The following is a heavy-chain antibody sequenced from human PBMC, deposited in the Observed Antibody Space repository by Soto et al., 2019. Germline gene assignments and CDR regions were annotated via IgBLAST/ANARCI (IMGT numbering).Heavy chain of an antibody. V-gene: IGHV3-30*18. Sequence: GGSLRLSCAASGFTFSSYGMHWVRQAPGKGLEWVAVISYDGSNKYYADSVKGRFTISRDNSKNTLYLQMNSLRAEDTAVYYCAKDRRSSGSPDYWGQGTLVTVS. J-gene: IGHJ4*02. CDR2: ISYDGSNK. D-gene: IGHD3-22*01. CDR1: GFTFSSYG. CDR3: AKDRRSSGSPDY.